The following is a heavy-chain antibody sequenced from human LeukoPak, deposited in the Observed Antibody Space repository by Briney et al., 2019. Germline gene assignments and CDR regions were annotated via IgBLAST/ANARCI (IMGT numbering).Heavy chain of an antibody. D-gene: IGHD3-22*01. CDR3: ARVLDYYDSSGYYSCYFDL. J-gene: IGHJ2*01. Sequence: SETLSLTCIVSGGSISSNYWSWIRQPPGKGLEWIGYIYYSGSTNYNPSFKSRVTISVDTSKNQFSLKLRSVTTADTAVYYCARVLDYYDSSGYYSCYFDLWGRGTLVTVSS. CDR2: IYYSGST. CDR1: GGSISSNY. V-gene: IGHV4-59*01.